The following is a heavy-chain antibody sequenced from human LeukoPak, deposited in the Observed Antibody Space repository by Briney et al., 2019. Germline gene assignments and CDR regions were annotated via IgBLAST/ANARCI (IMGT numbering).Heavy chain of an antibody. CDR2: IYYSGST. J-gene: IGHJ4*02. CDR3: ARHGSSGLDY. V-gene: IGHV4-39*01. D-gene: IGHD6-19*01. CDR1: GGFISSSSYY. Sequence: SETLSLTCTVSGGFISSSSYYWGWIRQPPGKGLEWIGSIYYSGSTYYNPSLKSRVTISVDTSKNQFSLKLSSVTAADTAVYYCARHGSSGLDYWGQGTLVTVSS.